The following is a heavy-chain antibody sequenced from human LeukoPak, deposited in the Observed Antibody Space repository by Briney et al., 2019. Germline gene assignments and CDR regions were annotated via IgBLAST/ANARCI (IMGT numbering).Heavy chain of an antibody. D-gene: IGHD6-6*01. CDR2: IYDSGST. CDR1: GGSISSYY. Sequence: SETLSLTCTVSGGSISSYYWSWIRQPPGKGLEWIGYIYDSGSTNYNPPLKSRVTISIDTSKNQFSLKLSSVTAADTAVYYCARYNSFRYYFDFWGQGTLVTVSS. CDR3: ARYNSFRYYFDF. V-gene: IGHV4-59*01. J-gene: IGHJ4*02.